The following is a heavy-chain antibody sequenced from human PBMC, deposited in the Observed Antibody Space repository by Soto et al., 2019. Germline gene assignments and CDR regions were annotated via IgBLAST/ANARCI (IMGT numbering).Heavy chain of an antibody. CDR2: INPSGGST. CDR1: GYTFTSYY. D-gene: IGHD2-21*02. CDR3: TRDGRGLGRLSLFEY. Sequence: ASVKVSCKASGYTFTSYYMHWVRQAPGQGLEWMGIINPSGGSTSYAQKFQGRVTMTRDTSTSTVYMELSSLRIEDSAVYYCTRDGRGLGRLSLFEYWGQGVLVTVSS. V-gene: IGHV1-46*01. J-gene: IGHJ4*02.